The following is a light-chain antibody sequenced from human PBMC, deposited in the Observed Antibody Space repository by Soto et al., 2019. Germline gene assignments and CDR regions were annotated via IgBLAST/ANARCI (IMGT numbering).Light chain of an antibody. CDR1: QSVSSSY. J-gene: IGKJ2*01. V-gene: IGKV1-27*01. CDR2: AAS. Sequence: TQSPGTLSLSPGERATLSCRASQSVSSSYLAWYQQKPGKVPKLLIYAASTLQSGVPSRFSGSGSGTDFTLTISSLQPEDVATYYCQKYNSAPHTFGQGTKLEIK. CDR3: QKYNSAPHT.